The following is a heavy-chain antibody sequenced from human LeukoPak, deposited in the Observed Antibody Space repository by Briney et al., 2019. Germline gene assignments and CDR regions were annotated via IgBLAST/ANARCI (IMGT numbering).Heavy chain of an antibody. CDR1: GGSITSDY. CDR2: IYDSGST. D-gene: IGHD4/OR15-4a*01. J-gene: IGHJ5*02. CDR3: AMSPPRGAWFDP. V-gene: IGHV4-4*09. Sequence: SETLSLTCSVSGGSITSDYWSWIRQSPGKGLEWIGFIYDSGSTIYNPSLKSRVTISVDTSKNQFSQKLGSVTAADTAIYYCAMSPPRGAWFDPWGQGTLVTVSS.